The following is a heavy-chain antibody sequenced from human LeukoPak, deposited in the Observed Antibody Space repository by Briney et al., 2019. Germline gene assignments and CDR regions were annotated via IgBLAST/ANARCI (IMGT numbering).Heavy chain of an antibody. D-gene: IGHD5-12*01. V-gene: IGHV3-7*01. J-gene: IGHJ6*02. CDR1: GFSFSTSP. CDR2: IKQDGSEK. Sequence: GGSLRLSCAASGFSFSTSPMSWVRQAPGKGLEWVANIKQDGSEKYYVDSVKGRFTISRDNAKNSLYLQMNSLRAEDTAVYYCARGYSGYDLPYYYGMDVWGQGTTVTVSS. CDR3: ARGYSGYDLPYYYGMDV.